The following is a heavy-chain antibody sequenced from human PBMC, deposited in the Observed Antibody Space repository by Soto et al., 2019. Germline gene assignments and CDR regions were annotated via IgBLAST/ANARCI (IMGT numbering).Heavy chain of an antibody. CDR1: GYTFTSYG. D-gene: IGHD6-13*01. CDR3: ARDPEVAATSNYYYYYGMDV. V-gene: IGHV1-18*01. J-gene: IGHJ6*04. Sequence: AAVKVSCKASGYTFTSYGISWVRQAPGQGLEWMGWISAYNGNTNYAQKLQGRVTMTTDTSASTAYRELRSLRSDDTAVYYCARDPEVAATSNYYYYYGMDVWGKGTTVTVPS. CDR2: ISAYNGNT.